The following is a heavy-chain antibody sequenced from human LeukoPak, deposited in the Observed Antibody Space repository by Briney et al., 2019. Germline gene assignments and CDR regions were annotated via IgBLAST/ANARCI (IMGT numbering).Heavy chain of an antibody. Sequence: GASVKVSCKVSGYTLTELSMHWVRQAPGKGLEWMGGFDPEDGETIYAQKFQGRVTMTEGTSTDTAYMELSSLRSEDTAVYYCASGEAGYYFDYWGQGTLVTVSS. CDR2: FDPEDGET. V-gene: IGHV1-24*01. CDR3: ASGEAGYYFDY. J-gene: IGHJ4*02. D-gene: IGHD3-10*01. CDR1: GYTLTELS.